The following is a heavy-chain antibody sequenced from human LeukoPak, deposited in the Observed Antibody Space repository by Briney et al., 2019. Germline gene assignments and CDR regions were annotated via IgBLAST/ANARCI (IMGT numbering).Heavy chain of an antibody. CDR1: GGSISGYY. J-gene: IGHJ4*02. CDR2: IYYTGST. Sequence: SETLSLTCTVSGGSISGYYWNWIRQPPGRGLEWIGYIYYTGSTNYNPSLKSRGTISVDTSKNQFSLELSSVTAADTAVYYCARENDTSGFSASGFDSWGQGTLVTVSS. CDR3: ARENDTSGFSASGFDS. V-gene: IGHV4-59*01. D-gene: IGHD3-22*01.